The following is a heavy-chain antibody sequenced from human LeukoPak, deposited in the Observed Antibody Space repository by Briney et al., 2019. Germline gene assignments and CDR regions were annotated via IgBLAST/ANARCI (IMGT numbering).Heavy chain of an antibody. V-gene: IGHV3-21*01. D-gene: IGHD6-13*01. J-gene: IGHJ6*02. CDR2: ISFSSNYI. CDR1: GLTFSDYD. CDR3: ARFIVAPGTAYGLDV. Sequence: PGGSLRLSCAASGLTFSDYDMNWVRQAPGKGLEWVSSISFSSNYIYYADSVKGRFTISRDNAKNSLYLQMNRLSAEDTAVYYCARFIVAPGTAYGLDVWGQGATVTVSS.